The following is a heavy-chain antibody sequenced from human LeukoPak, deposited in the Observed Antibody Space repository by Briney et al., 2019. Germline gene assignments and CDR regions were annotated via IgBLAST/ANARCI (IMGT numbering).Heavy chain of an antibody. CDR2: IYYSGIS. CDR3: ARPVRRLRRDDAFDI. D-gene: IGHD4-17*01. CDR1: GDSISGGGYY. V-gene: IGHV4-61*08. J-gene: IGHJ3*02. Sequence: SETLSLTCSVSGDSISGGGYYWSWIRQHPGKGLEWIGYIYYSGISHYNPSLKSRVTISVDTSKNQFSLKLSSVTAADTAVYFCARPVRRLRRDDAFDIWGQGTMVTVSS.